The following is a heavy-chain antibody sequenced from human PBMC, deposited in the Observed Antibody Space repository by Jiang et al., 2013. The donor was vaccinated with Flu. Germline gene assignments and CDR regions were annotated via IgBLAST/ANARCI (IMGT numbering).Heavy chain of an antibody. Sequence: LLKPSETLSLTCAVYGESFSRYYWSWIRQPPGKGLEWIGEINHSGSTNYNPSLKSRVTISVDTSKNQFSLKLSSVTAADTAVYYCARGRRDGYNFGYYYYGMDVWGQGTTVTVSS. CDR2: INHSGST. V-gene: IGHV4-34*01. D-gene: IGHD5-24*01. CDR1: GESFSRYY. J-gene: IGHJ6*02. CDR3: ARGRRDGYNFGYYYYGMDV.